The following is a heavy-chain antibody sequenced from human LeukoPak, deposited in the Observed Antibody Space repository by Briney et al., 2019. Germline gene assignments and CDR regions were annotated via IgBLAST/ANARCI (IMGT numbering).Heavy chain of an antibody. V-gene: IGHV1-2*02. J-gene: IGHJ5*02. CDR1: GYTFTGYY. Sequence: ASVKVSCKASGYTFTGYYMHWVRQAPGQGLEWMGWINPNSGGTNYAQKYQGRVTMTRDTSISTAYMELSRLRSDDTAVYYCAKEMATIKSWFDPWGQGTLVTVSS. CDR3: AKEMATIKSWFDP. D-gene: IGHD5-24*01. CDR2: INPNSGGT.